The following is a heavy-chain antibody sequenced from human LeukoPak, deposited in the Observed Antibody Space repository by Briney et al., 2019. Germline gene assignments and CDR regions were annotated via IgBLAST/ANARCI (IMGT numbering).Heavy chain of an antibody. Sequence: PSETLSLTCTVSGGSISSYYWSWIRQPPGKGLEWIGYIYYSGSTNYNPSLKSRVTISVDTSKNQFSLKLSSVTAADTAVYYCARLPFSVDYGDNYDYYGMDVWGQGTTVTVSS. J-gene: IGHJ6*02. CDR2: IYYSGST. CDR3: ARLPFSVDYGDNYDYYGMDV. V-gene: IGHV4-59*08. D-gene: IGHD4-17*01. CDR1: GGSISSYY.